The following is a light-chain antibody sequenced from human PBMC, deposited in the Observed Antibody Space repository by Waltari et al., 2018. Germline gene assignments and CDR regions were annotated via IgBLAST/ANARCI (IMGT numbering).Light chain of an antibody. Sequence: CRASQRISRFLAWYQEKPGHAPRLLIFGASNSATGIPDRFSGSGSETDFSLTSSRLEPEDFAVYYCQKYDRLPATFGQGTKVEIK. V-gene: IGKV3-20*01. J-gene: IGKJ1*01. CDR3: QKYDRLPAT. CDR2: GAS. CDR1: QRISRF.